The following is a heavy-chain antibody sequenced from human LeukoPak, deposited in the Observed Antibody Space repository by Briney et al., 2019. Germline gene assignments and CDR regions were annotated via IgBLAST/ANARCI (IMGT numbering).Heavy chain of an antibody. CDR2: ISYDGSNK. CDR3: ANIAVAGYFDY. CDR1: GFTFSSYG. V-gene: IGHV3-30*18. Sequence: GGAQRLSCAASGFTFSSYGMHWVRQAPGKGLEGVAVISYDGSNKYYADSVKGRFTISRDNSKNTLYLQMNSLRAEDTAVYYCANIAVAGYFDYWGQGTLVTVSS. D-gene: IGHD6-19*01. J-gene: IGHJ4*02.